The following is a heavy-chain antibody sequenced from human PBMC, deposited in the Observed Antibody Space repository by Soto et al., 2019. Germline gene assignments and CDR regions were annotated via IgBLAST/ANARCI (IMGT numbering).Heavy chain of an antibody. D-gene: IGHD2-2*01. J-gene: IGHJ6*03. Sequence: QVQLVESGGGVVQPGRSLRLSCAASGFTFSSYGMHWVRQAPGKGLEWVAVIWYDGSNKYYADSVKGRFTISRDNSKNKLYLQMNSLRAEDTAVYYCARVSPSGCSSTSCYRGYMDVWGKGTTVTVSS. CDR2: IWYDGSNK. CDR1: GFTFSSYG. CDR3: ARVSPSGCSSTSCYRGYMDV. V-gene: IGHV3-33*01.